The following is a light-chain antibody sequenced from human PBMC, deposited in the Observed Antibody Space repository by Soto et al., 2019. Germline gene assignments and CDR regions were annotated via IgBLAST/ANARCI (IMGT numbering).Light chain of an antibody. CDR2: EVS. J-gene: IGLJ2*01. V-gene: IGLV2-14*01. CDR1: SSDVGGYNY. Sequence: QSVLTQPASVSGSPGQSITISCTGTSSDVGGYNYVSWYQHHPGKAPKLMIFEVSNRPSGVSTRFSGSKSGNTASLTISGLQAEDEADYYCSSYTSSSTRVFGGGTKVTVL. CDR3: SSYTSSSTRV.